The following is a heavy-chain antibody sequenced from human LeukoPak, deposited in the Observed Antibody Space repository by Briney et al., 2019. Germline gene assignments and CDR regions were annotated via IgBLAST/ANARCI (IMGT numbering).Heavy chain of an antibody. CDR2: IYGDNEK. CDR3: AHFAYHSGWNSFDS. J-gene: IGHJ5*01. D-gene: IGHD3-22*01. V-gene: IGHV2-5*02. Sequence: SGPTLVNPTQTLTLTCSFSGFSLTTNRDGVGWIRQPPGKGLEWLALIYGDNEKRYSPSLKTRFTITKDGSKYQVVFTMTNMDPVDTATYFCAHFAYHSGWNSFDSWGQGTLVTVSS. CDR1: GFSLTTNRDG.